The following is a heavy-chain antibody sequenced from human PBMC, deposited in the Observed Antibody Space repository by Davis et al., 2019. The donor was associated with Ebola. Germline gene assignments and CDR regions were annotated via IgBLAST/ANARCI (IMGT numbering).Heavy chain of an antibody. Sequence: GESLKISCAASGFTFSGSAMHWVRQASGKGLEWVGRIRSKANSYATAYAASVKGRFTISRDDSNNTAYLQMNSLKTEDTAVYYCALSGDYYYYGMDVWGQGTTVTVSS. CDR2: IRSKANSYAT. D-gene: IGHD3-10*01. CDR3: ALSGDYYYYGMDV. J-gene: IGHJ6*02. CDR1: GFTFSGSA. V-gene: IGHV3-73*01.